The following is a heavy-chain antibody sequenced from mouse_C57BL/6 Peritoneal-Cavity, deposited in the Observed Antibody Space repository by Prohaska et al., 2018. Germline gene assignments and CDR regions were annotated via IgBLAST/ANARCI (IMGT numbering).Heavy chain of an antibody. CDR3: ARSYITTVQADF. Sequence: MSCKASGYTFNSYTMHWVKQRPGKGLEWIGYINPSSRYTKYDQKFKEKATLTADKSSSTAYMQLRSLTSEDSAVYYCARSYITTVQADFWGQGTTLTVSS. J-gene: IGHJ2*01. V-gene: IGHV1-4*01. D-gene: IGHD1-1*01. CDR1: GYTFNSYT. CDR2: INPSSRYT.